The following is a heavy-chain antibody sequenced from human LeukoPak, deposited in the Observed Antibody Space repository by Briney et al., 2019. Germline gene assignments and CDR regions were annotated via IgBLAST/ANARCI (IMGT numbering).Heavy chain of an antibody. CDR3: AKEGDYYGSGSYRDGFDI. V-gene: IGHV1-69*13. Sequence: GASVKVPCKASGGTFSSYAISWVRQAPGQGLEWMGGIIPIFGTANYAQKFQGRVTITADESTSTAYMELSSLRSEDTAVYYCAKEGDYYGSGSYRDGFDIWGQGTRATVSS. D-gene: IGHD3-10*01. CDR2: IIPIFGTA. J-gene: IGHJ3*02. CDR1: GGTFSSYA.